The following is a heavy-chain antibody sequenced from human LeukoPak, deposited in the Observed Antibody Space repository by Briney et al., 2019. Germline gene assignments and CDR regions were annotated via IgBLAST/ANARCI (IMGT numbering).Heavy chain of an antibody. CDR1: GFTFSDYW. D-gene: IGHD3-22*01. J-gene: IGHJ4*02. Sequence: GSLRLSCAASGFTFSDYWMSWVRQAPGKGLEWVANIKLDGSEKYYVDSVKGRFTVSRDNAKNSLFLQMSSLRAEDTAVYFCAREWAYYYGSSGYFDYWGQGTLVTVSS. CDR2: IKLDGSEK. V-gene: IGHV3-7*01. CDR3: AREWAYYYGSSGYFDY.